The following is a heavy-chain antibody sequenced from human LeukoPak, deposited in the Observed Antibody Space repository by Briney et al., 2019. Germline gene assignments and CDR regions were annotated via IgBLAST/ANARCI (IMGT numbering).Heavy chain of an antibody. D-gene: IGHD6-13*01. J-gene: IGHJ4*02. CDR1: GGSFSGYY. CDR2: INHSGST. CDR3: ARGRQQLVRSFFDY. V-gene: IGHV4-34*01. Sequence: PSETLSLTCAVYGGSFSGYYWSWIRQPPGKGLEWIGEINHSGSTNYNPSLKSRVTISVDTSKNQFSLKLSSVTAADTAVYYYARGRQQLVRSFFDYWGQGTLVTVSS.